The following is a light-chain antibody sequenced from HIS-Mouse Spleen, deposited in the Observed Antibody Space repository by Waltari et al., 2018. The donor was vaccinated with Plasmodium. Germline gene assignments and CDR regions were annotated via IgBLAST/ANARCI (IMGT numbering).Light chain of an antibody. CDR3: NSRDSSGNHQV. Sequence: SSELTQDPAVSVALGQTVRITCQGYSLRNYYASWYQQKPGQAPVLFIYGKTNRPSGIPDRFSGSSSGNTASLTITGAQAEDEADYYCNSRDSSGNHQVFGGGTKLTVL. V-gene: IGLV3-19*01. J-gene: IGLJ3*02. CDR2: GKT. CDR1: SLRNYY.